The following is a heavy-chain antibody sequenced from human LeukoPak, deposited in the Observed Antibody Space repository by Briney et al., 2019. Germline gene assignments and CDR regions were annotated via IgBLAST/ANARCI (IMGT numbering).Heavy chain of an antibody. D-gene: IGHD2-2*02. CDR2: IIPIFGTA. CDR3: ASGGPAAIRNWFGP. V-gene: IGHV1-69*13. J-gene: IGHJ5*02. Sequence: ASVKVSCKASGGTFSSYAISWVRQAPGQGLEWMGGIIPIFGTANYAQKFQGRVTITADESTSTAYMELSSLRSEDTAVYYCASGGPAAIRNWFGPWGQGTLVTVSS. CDR1: GGTFSSYA.